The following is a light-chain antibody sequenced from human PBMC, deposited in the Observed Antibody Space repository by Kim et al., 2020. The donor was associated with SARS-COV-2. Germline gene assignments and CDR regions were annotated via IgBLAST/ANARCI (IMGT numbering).Light chain of an antibody. CDR3: QSYDSSLSGWV. CDR2: GNS. Sequence: GVTNSCTGSSSNIGAGYDVHWYQQLPGTAPKLLIYGNSNRPSGVPDRFSGSKSGTSASLAITGLQAEDEADYYCQSYDSSLSGWVFGGGTQLTVL. V-gene: IGLV1-40*01. CDR1: SSNIGAGYD. J-gene: IGLJ3*02.